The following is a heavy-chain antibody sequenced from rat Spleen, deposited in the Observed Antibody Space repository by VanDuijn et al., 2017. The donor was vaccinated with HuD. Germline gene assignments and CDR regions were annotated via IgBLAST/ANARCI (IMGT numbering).Heavy chain of an antibody. J-gene: IGHJ2*01. V-gene: IGHV5-25*01. CDR3: TREDFYYSGFDY. Sequence: EVQLVESDGGLVQPGRSLKLSCAASGFTFSDYYMAWVRQAPTKGLEWVASISSGGGNTYYRDSVKGRFTISRDNAKSTLYLQMNSLRSEDTATYYCTREDFYYSGFDYWGQGVMVTVSS. D-gene: IGHD1-1*01. CDR2: ISSGGGNT. CDR1: GFTFSDYY.